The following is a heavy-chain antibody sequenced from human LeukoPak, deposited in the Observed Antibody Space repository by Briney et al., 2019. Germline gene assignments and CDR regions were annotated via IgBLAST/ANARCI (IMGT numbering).Heavy chain of an antibody. CDR2: IYHSGST. D-gene: IGHD1-7*01. Sequence: NASETLSLTCTVSGYSISSGYYWGWIRQPPGKGLEWIGSIYHSGSTYYNPSLKSRVTISVDTSKNQFSLKLSSVTAADTAVYYCARHRTGTTYYFDYWGQGTLVTVSS. CDR1: GYSISSGYY. J-gene: IGHJ4*02. V-gene: IGHV4-38-2*02. CDR3: ARHRTGTTYYFDY.